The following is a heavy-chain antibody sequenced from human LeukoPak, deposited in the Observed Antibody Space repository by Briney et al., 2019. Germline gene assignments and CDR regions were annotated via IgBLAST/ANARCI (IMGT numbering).Heavy chain of an antibody. Sequence: ASVKVSCKVSGYTLTELSMHWVRQAPGKELEWMGGFDPEDGETIYAQKFQGRVTMTEDTSTDTAYMELSSLRSEDTAVYYCATVGPPSPSFDPWGQGTLVTVSS. V-gene: IGHV1-24*01. CDR3: ATVGPPSPSFDP. J-gene: IGHJ5*02. CDR2: FDPEDGET. CDR1: GYTLTELS. D-gene: IGHD3-16*01.